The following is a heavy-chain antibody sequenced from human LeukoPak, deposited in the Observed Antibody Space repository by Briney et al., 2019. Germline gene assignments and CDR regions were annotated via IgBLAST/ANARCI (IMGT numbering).Heavy chain of an antibody. Sequence: ASGKVSCKASGYTFTTYAINWVRQAPGQGPQWMGWINTHTGDPTYAQDFTGRFVFSLDTSVSTAYLQISSLKAEDTAVYYCAKEQYPGYDFVGDFDFWGQGTLVTVSS. D-gene: IGHD3-16*01. J-gene: IGHJ4*02. V-gene: IGHV7-4-1*02. CDR3: AKEQYPGYDFVGDFDF. CDR2: INTHTGDP. CDR1: GYTFTTYA.